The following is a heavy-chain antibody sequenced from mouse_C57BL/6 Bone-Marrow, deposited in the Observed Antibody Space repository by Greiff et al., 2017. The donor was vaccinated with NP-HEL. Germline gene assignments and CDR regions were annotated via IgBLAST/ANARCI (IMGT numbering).Heavy chain of an antibody. CDR1: GFTFNTYA. J-gene: IGHJ4*01. D-gene: IGHD1-1*01. CDR2: IRRKSSNYAT. Sequence: EVKLVESGGGLVQPKGSLKLSCAASGFTFNTYAMHWVRQAPGKGLEWVARIRRKSSNYATYYADSVKDRFTISRDDSQSMLYLQMNNLKTEDTAMYYCVRNYYGSSYAMDYWGQGTSVTVSS. CDR3: VRNYYGSSYAMDY. V-gene: IGHV10-3*01.